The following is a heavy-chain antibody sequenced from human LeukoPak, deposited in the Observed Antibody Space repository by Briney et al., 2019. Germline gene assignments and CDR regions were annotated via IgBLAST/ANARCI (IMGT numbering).Heavy chain of an antibody. V-gene: IGHV3-30*18. CDR2: ISYDGSNK. CDR3: AKGYGLQLVNNWFNP. J-gene: IGHJ5*02. CDR1: GFTFSAYG. Sequence: GGSLRLSCAASGFTFSAYGMHWVRQAPGKGLEWVAVISYDGSNKYYADSVKGRFTISRDTSKYTLYLQINSLRAEDTAVYYCAKGYGLQLVNNWFNPWGQGTLVSVSS. D-gene: IGHD6-13*01.